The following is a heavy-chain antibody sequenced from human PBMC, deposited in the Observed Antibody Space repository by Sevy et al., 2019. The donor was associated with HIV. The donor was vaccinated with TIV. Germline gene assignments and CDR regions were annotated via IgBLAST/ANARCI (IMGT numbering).Heavy chain of an antibody. J-gene: IGHJ4*02. CDR1: GFSLNNYW. D-gene: IGHD6-13*01. CDR3: VKAIAADGSF. CDR2: IKQDGSVK. Sequence: GGSLRLSCAASGFSLNNYWMNWVRQAPGKGLEGVANIKQDGSVKYYVDSMKGRFTNYMENARNLLYLQMNSLRVEDTALYYGVKAIAADGSFWGQGTLVTVSS. V-gene: IGHV3-7*01.